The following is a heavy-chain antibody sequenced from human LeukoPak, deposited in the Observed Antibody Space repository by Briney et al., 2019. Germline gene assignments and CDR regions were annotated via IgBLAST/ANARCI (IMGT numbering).Heavy chain of an antibody. J-gene: IGHJ4*02. CDR2: IYHSGST. D-gene: IGHD5-18*01. CDR1: GGSFSGYY. CDR3: ARGRGYSYGAFDY. Sequence: SETLSLTCAVYGGSFSGYYWSWIRQPPGKGLEWIGSIYHSGSTYYNPSLKSRVTISVDTSKNQFSLKLSSVTAADTAVYYCARGRGYSYGAFDYWGQGTLVTVSS. V-gene: IGHV4-34*01.